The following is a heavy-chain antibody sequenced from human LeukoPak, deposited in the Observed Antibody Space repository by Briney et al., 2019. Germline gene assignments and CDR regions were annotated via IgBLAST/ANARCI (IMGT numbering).Heavy chain of an antibody. CDR2: ISAYNGNT. CDR3: ARAERFLEWYEDAFDI. Sequence: GASVKVSCKASGYTFTSYGISWVRQAPGQGLEWMGWISAYNGNTKYAQNLQGRVTMTTGPSTSTAYMELRSLRSDDTALYYCARAERFLEWYEDAFDIWGQGTMVTVSS. V-gene: IGHV1-18*01. CDR1: GYTFTSYG. J-gene: IGHJ3*02. D-gene: IGHD3-3*01.